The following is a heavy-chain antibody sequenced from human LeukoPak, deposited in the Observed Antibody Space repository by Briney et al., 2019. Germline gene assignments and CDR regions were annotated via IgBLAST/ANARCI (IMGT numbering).Heavy chain of an antibody. Sequence: SETLSLTCTVSGGSISSSTYYWGWIRQPPGKGLEWIGSIYYSGTTYYNPSLKSRVTISVDTSKNHFSLKLSSVTAADTAVYYCTRHSAMTTLTCDPWGQGTLVTVSS. J-gene: IGHJ5*02. V-gene: IGHV4-39*01. CDR1: GGSISSSTYY. D-gene: IGHD4-17*01. CDR3: TRHSAMTTLTCDP. CDR2: IYYSGTT.